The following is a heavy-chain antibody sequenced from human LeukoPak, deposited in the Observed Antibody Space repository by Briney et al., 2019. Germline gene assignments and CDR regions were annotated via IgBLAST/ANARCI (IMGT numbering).Heavy chain of an antibody. CDR1: GFTFSSYE. CDR2: ISSSGSTI. D-gene: IGHD3-22*01. V-gene: IGHV3-48*03. Sequence: GGSLRLSCAASGFTFSSYEVNWVRQAPGKGLEWVSYISSSGSTIYYADSVKGRFTISRDNAKNSLYLQMNSLRAEDTAVYYCARGVVVVTFDYWGQGTLVTVSS. CDR3: ARGVVVVTFDY. J-gene: IGHJ4*02.